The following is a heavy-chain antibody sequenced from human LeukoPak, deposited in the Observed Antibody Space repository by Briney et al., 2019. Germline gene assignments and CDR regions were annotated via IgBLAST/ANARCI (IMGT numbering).Heavy chain of an antibody. CDR2: ISWDGGST. CDR1: GFTFDDYT. J-gene: IGHJ4*02. D-gene: IGHD3-22*01. CDR3: AKDDDSSGTFDY. V-gene: IGHV3-43*01. Sequence: GGSLRLSCAASGFTFDDYTMHWVRQAPGKGLEWVSLISWDGGSTYYADSVKGRFTISRDNSKNSLYLQMNSLRTEDTALYYCAKDDDSSGTFDYWAREPWSPSPQ.